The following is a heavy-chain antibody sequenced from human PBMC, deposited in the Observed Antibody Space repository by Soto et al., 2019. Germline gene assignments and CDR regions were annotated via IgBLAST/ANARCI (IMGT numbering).Heavy chain of an antibody. CDR2: ITGSGSNT. Sequence: EVQLLESGGGLVQPGGSLRLSCAASGFTFRNYVMTWVRQAPGKGLEWLSPITGSGSNTYYADSVRGRFVISRDNSKDTLYLQMDSLGAEDTAVYYCGKMAWLGDLSGHDFWGQGTLVTVSS. CDR1: GFTFRNYV. V-gene: IGHV3-23*01. D-gene: IGHD3-10*01. CDR3: GKMAWLGDLSGHDF. J-gene: IGHJ4*02.